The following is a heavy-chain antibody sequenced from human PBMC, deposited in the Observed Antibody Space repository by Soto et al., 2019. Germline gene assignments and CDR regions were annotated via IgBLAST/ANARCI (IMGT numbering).Heavy chain of an antibody. CDR1: GFTFNTYG. D-gene: IGHD2-15*01. J-gene: IGHJ6*02. Sequence: GGSLRLCCTTSGFTFNTYGMHWVRQAPGKGLEWVAIIWYDGSNKYYADSVKGRFTISRDNSKNTLYLQMNSLRAEDTALYYCARSDCTGAYCYSWPFNYGVDVWGQGTTVTVSS. CDR3: ARSDCTGAYCYSWPFNYGVDV. V-gene: IGHV3-33*08. CDR2: IWYDGSNK.